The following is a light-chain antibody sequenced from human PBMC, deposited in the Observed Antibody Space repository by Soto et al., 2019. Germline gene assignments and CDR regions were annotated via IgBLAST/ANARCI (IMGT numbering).Light chain of an antibody. Sequence: SYELTQPPSVSVSPGQTVSITCSGAKLGDKYACWYQQKPGQSPVLVIYQDSKRPSGIPERFSGSNSGNTATLTISGTQAMDEADYYCQAWDSSTAVVFGGGTKLTVL. CDR2: QDS. V-gene: IGLV3-1*01. J-gene: IGLJ2*01. CDR3: QAWDSSTAVV. CDR1: KLGDKY.